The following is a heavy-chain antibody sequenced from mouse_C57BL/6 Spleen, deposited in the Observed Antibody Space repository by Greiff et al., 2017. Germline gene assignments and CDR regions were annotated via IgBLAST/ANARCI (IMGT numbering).Heavy chain of an antibody. J-gene: IGHJ4*01. D-gene: IGHD3-1*01. CDR1: GFSLTSYG. Sequence: QVQLQQSGPGLVQPSQSLSITCTVSGFSLTSYGVHWVRQSPGKGLEWLGVIWRGGSTDYNAAFISRLSISKDNSKSQVFFKMNSLQADDTAIYYCARTRTHYYAMDDGGQGTSVTVSS. CDR3: ARTRTHYYAMDD. V-gene: IGHV2-2*01. CDR2: IWRGGST.